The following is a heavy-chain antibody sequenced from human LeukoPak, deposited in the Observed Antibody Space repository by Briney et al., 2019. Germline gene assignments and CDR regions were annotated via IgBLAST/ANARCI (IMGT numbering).Heavy chain of an antibody. CDR2: IYYSGST. D-gene: IGHD3-10*01. Sequence: SETLSLTCTVSGGSVSSGSYYWSWIRQPPGKGLEGIGYIYYSGSTNYNPSLKSRVTISVDTSKNQFSLKLSSVTAADTAVYYCARGMVRGRYFDYWGQGTLVTVTS. V-gene: IGHV4-61*01. CDR1: GGSVSSGSYY. J-gene: IGHJ4*02. CDR3: ARGMVRGRYFDY.